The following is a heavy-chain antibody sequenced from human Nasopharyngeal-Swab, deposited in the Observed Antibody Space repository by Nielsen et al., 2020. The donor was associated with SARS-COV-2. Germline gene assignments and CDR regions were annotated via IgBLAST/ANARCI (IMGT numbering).Heavy chain of an antibody. CDR2: LNPSGVST. Sequence: WVRQAPGLGLEWLVILNPSGVSTIYAQKFQGRVTMTRDTSTSTVYMDLRSLGYDDTAVYYCARDPVPRHNGLLTGPYHIDVWGQGTTVTVSS. CDR3: ARDPVPRHNGLLTGPYHIDV. J-gene: IGHJ6*03. D-gene: IGHD3-9*01. V-gene: IGHV1-46*01.